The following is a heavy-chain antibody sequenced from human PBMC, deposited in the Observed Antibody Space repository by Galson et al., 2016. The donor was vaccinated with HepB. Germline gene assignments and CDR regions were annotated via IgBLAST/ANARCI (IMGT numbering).Heavy chain of an antibody. J-gene: IGHJ3*02. D-gene: IGHD3-10*01. CDR3: ARTYGSGSYRRDAFDI. V-gene: IGHV3-30-3*01. CDR1: GFTFRSYA. Sequence: SLRLSCAASGFTFRSYAMHWVRRAPGKGLEWVAVISYDGSNKYYADSVKGRFTISRDNSKNTPYLQMNSLRAEDTAVYYCARTYGSGSYRRDAFDIWGQGTMVTVSS. CDR2: ISYDGSNK.